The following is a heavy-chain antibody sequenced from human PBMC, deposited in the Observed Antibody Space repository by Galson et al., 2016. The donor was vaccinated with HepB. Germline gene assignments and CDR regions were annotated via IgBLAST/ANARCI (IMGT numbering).Heavy chain of an antibody. CDR2: ISYSSSYM. D-gene: IGHD3-16*01. Sequence: SLRLSCAASGFTFSSYSMHWVRQAPGKGLEWVSPISYSSSYMHYADAVKGRFTISRDNAKNSLYLQMNSLGAEDTAVYFCARDRGGGAPKLVIFDYWGQGTLVTVSS. CDR3: ARDRGGGAPKLVIFDY. CDR1: GFTFSSYS. V-gene: IGHV3-21*04. J-gene: IGHJ4*02.